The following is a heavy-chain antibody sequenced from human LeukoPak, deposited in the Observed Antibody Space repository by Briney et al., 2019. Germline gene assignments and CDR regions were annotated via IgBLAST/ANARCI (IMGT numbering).Heavy chain of an antibody. CDR2: ISYDGGNK. CDR3: ARAGGGPTTLYWYFDI. D-gene: IGHD1-7*01. Sequence: GGSLRLSCAASLFTFSSYAMHWVRQAPGPGLEWVAGISYDGGNKYYADSVKGRFTNSRDNSKNTMYMQMNSLRAEDTAVYYCARAGGGPTTLYWYFDIWGRGTLVTVSS. J-gene: IGHJ2*01. V-gene: IGHV3-30*04. CDR1: LFTFSSYA.